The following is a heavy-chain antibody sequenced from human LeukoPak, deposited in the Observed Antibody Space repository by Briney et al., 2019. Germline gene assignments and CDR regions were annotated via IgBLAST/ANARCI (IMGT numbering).Heavy chain of an antibody. CDR2: IAYDGGIK. V-gene: IGHV3-30-3*01. D-gene: IGHD3-22*01. Sequence: GGSLRLSCVAYGFTFSSYNMHWVRQSPGKGLEWVAVIAYDGGIKYYADSVKGRFTISKDDSKNTLYLQMNSLRPEDTAVYYCARALEIDSITYYYRYFQHWGQGTLVTVSS. CDR1: GFTFSSYN. CDR3: ARALEIDSITYYYRYFQH. J-gene: IGHJ1*01.